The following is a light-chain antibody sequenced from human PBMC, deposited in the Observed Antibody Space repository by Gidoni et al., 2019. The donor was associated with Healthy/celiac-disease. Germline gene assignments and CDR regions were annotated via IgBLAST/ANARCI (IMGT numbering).Light chain of an antibody. Sequence: DIQMTQSPSTLSASVGDRVTITCRASQSISSWLAWYQQKPGNAPKLLIYKASSLESGVPSRFSGSGSGTEFTLTISSLQPDDFATYYCQQYNSYPPWTFXQXTKVEIK. V-gene: IGKV1-5*03. CDR2: KAS. J-gene: IGKJ1*01. CDR1: QSISSW. CDR3: QQYNSYPPWT.